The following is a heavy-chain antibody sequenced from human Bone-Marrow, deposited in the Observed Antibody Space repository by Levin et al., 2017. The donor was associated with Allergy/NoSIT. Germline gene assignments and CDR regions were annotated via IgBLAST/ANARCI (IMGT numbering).Heavy chain of an antibody. CDR2: IYHSGST. Sequence: RTSETLSLTCAVSGGSISSSNWWSWVRQPPGKGLEWIGEIYHSGSTNYNPSLKSRVTISVDKSKNQFSLKLSSVTAADTAVYYCARGYCSGGSCYYWYFDLWGRGTLVTVSS. CDR1: GGSISSSNW. D-gene: IGHD2-15*01. CDR3: ARGYCSGGSCYYWYFDL. V-gene: IGHV4-4*02. J-gene: IGHJ2*01.